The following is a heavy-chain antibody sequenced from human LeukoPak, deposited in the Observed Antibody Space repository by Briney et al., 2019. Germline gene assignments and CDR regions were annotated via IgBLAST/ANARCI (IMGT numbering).Heavy chain of an antibody. CDR2: IYWNGDR. Sequence: SGPTLVKPTQTLTLTCTFSGFSLSRSGVGVGWIRQPPGKALESLGIIYWNGDRLYSPSLKYRVTITKDTSKDQVVLKMTYVEPADTATYYCVHMERTFYHDINTFYPIDYWGQGALVTVSS. V-gene: IGHV2-5*01. D-gene: IGHD2/OR15-2a*01. CDR3: VHMERTFYHDINTFYPIDY. CDR1: GFSLSRSGVG. J-gene: IGHJ4*02.